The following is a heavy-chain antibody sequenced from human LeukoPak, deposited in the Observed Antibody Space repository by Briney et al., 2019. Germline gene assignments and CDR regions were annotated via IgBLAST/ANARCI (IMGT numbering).Heavy chain of an antibody. CDR2: ISYDGSNK. CDR3: ARGAYYDFWSGYNWRHLDY. V-gene: IGHV3-30-3*01. J-gene: IGHJ4*02. CDR1: GFTFSSYA. D-gene: IGHD3-3*01. Sequence: GRSLRLSCAASGFTFSSYAMHWVRQAPGKGLEWAAVISYDGSNKYYADSVKGRFTISRDNSKNTLYLQMNSLRAEDTAVYYCARGAYYDFWSGYNWRHLDYWGQGTLVTVSS.